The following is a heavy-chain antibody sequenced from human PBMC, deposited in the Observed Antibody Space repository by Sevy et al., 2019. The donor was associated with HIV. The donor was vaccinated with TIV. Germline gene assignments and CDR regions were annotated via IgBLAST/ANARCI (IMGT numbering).Heavy chain of an antibody. V-gene: IGHV1-18*01. J-gene: IGHJ6*02. CDR2: INADTGET. CDR1: GYVFRNYG. CDR3: ARARQVPQRQYYYYFGMDV. Sequence: ASVKVSCKTSGYVFRNYGISWVRQAPGQGLEWMGWINADTGETDYVQKVQGRVTMTRDTSTNTAYMELRNLKFDDTAVYFCARARQVPQRQYYYYFGMDVWGQGTTVTVSS.